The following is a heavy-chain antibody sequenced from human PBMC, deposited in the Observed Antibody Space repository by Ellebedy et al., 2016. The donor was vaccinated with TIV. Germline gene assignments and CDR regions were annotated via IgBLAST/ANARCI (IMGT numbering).Heavy chain of an antibody. V-gene: IGHV4-4*02. CDR2: IHHGGST. D-gene: IGHD1-26*01. Sequence: SETLSLTCAVSGDSIISSNRWSWVRPSPGKRLAWIGEIHHGGSTIYKSSLKSRVTISVDKSKNQFSLNLRSMTAADTAVYYCARWEGRRCFDYWGQGTLVTVSS. J-gene: IGHJ4*02. CDR3: ARWEGRRCFDY. CDR1: GDSIISSNR.